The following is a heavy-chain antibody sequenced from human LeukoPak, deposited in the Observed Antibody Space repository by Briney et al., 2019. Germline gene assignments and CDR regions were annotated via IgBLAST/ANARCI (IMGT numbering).Heavy chain of an antibody. CDR1: GYSFTGYY. J-gene: IGHJ3*02. CDR2: INPNSGDT. D-gene: IGHD5-24*01. V-gene: IGHV1-2*02. CDR3: ARGALGDGYNSPSAFDI. Sequence: GASVKVSCKASGYSFTGYYMHWVRQAPGQGLEWMGWINPNSGDTKYAQKFQGRVTMTRDTSISTAYMELTRLRSDDTAVYYCARGALGDGYNSPSAFDIWGQGTMVTVSS.